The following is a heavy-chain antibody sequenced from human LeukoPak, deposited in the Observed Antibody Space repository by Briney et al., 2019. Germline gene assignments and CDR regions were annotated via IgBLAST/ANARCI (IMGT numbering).Heavy chain of an antibody. Sequence: SETLSLTCTVSGGSISSYYWSWIRQPPGKGLAWIGYVYYSGSTDYNPSLKSRVTISVDTSKNQFSLKLSSVTAADTAVYYCARHLGYQLRRGYYYVMDVWGPGTTVTVSS. V-gene: IGHV4-59*08. CDR2: VYYSGST. J-gene: IGHJ6*02. CDR3: ARHLGYQLRRGYYYVMDV. D-gene: IGHD2-2*01. CDR1: GGSISSYY.